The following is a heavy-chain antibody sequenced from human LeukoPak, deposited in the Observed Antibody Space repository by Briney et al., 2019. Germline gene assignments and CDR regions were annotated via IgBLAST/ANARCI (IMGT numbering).Heavy chain of an antibody. V-gene: IGHV1-2*02. CDR1: GGTFSSYA. Sequence: ASVKVSCKASGGTFSSYAISWVRQAPGQGLEWMGWINPNSGGTNYAQKFQGRVTMTRDTSISTAYMELSRLRSDDTAVYYCARVLRSYGRVVYYFDYWGQGTLVTVSS. CDR2: INPNSGGT. J-gene: IGHJ4*02. CDR3: ARVLRSYGRVVYYFDY. D-gene: IGHD2-15*01.